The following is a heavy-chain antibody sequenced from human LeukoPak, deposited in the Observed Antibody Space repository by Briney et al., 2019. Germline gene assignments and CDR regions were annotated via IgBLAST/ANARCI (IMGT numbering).Heavy chain of an antibody. Sequence: GGSLRLSCVASGFTFSYYGMHWVRQAPGKGLEWVAVISYDGSNKYYADSVKGRFTISRDNSKNTLYLQMNSLRAEDTAVYYCARADSDYDILTGYIPAPFDYWGQGTLVTVSS. V-gene: IGHV3-30*19. D-gene: IGHD3-9*01. J-gene: IGHJ4*02. CDR1: GFTFSYYG. CDR3: ARADSDYDILTGYIPAPFDY. CDR2: ISYDGSNK.